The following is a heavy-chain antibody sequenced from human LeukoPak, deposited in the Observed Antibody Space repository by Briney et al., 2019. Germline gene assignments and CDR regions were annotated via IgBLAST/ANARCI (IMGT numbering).Heavy chain of an antibody. J-gene: IGHJ4*02. CDR1: GFTLSSYA. V-gene: IGHV3-30*02. Sequence: TGGSLRLSCAASGFTLSSYAMYWDRQAPGKGLEWVAFIRHDGSNKNYADSVKGRFTISRDNSKNTLYLQMNNLRPEDTALYYCAKGRAVAAAGTCFDYWGQGTLVTVSS. D-gene: IGHD6-13*01. CDR3: AKGRAVAAAGTCFDY. CDR2: IRHDGSNK.